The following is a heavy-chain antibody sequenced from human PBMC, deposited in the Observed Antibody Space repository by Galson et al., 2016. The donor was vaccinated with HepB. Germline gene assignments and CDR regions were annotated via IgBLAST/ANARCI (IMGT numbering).Heavy chain of an antibody. V-gene: IGHV4-39*01. Sequence: SETLSLTCTVSGDSISSSGQYWGWIRQSPVKGLEWLLSFYYSGSTHYNPSLRSRLSISVDTSKNQFSLNLNSLTAADTALYYCTRGPGANPPDYWGQGTLVTVSS. D-gene: IGHD1-26*01. CDR2: FYYSGST. CDR1: GDSISSSGQY. CDR3: TRGPGANPPDY. J-gene: IGHJ4*02.